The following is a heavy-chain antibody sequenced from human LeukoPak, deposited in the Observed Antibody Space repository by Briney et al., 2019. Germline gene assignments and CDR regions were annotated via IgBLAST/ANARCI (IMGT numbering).Heavy chain of an antibody. J-gene: IGHJ4*02. CDR2: INHSGST. CDR3: FIESTYPATFERQGY. Sequence: SETLSLTCAVYGGSISGYYWSWIRQPPGKGLEWIGEINHSGSTNYNPSLKSRVTISVDTSKNQFSLKLSSVTAADTAVYYCFIESTYPATFERQGYWGQGTLVTVSS. CDR1: GGSISGYY. V-gene: IGHV4-34*01. D-gene: IGHD3-16*02.